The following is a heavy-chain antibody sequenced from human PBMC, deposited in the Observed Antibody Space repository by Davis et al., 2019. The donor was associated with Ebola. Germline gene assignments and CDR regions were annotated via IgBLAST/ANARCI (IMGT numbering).Heavy chain of an antibody. CDR1: GYTFTSYG. CDR2: ISAYNGNT. Sequence: ASVKVSCKASGYTFTSYGISWVRQAPGQGLEWMGWISAYNGNTNYAQKLQGRVTMTTDTSTSTAYMELRSLRSADTAVYYWATRGVVVAATWGKGWYYGMDVWGQGTTVTVSS. CDR3: ATRGVVVAATWGKGWYYGMDV. J-gene: IGHJ6*02. V-gene: IGHV1-18*01. D-gene: IGHD2-15*01.